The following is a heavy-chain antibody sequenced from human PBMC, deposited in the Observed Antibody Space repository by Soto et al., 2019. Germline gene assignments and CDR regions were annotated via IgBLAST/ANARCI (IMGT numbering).Heavy chain of an antibody. CDR3: ARGGPVSVSPAWQLLGYFDY. D-gene: IGHD2-15*01. Sequence: QVHLQESGPGQVRPSQTLSLSCSVSGGSISRGAYFWTWIRQFPGKGLEWIAYISYTGATYYNPSLKSRVTILADTSKNQCSLKLSSVTSADTAVYYCARGGPVSVSPAWQLLGYFDYWGQGTLVTVSS. V-gene: IGHV4-31*03. CDR1: GGSISRGAYF. CDR2: ISYTGAT. J-gene: IGHJ4*02.